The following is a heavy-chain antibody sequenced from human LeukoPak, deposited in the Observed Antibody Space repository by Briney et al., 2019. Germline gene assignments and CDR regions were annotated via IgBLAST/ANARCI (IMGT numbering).Heavy chain of an antibody. CDR1: GFTFSSYD. CDR3: ARVFGRALYSNYGMDV. J-gene: IGHJ6*02. D-gene: IGHD3-3*01. V-gene: IGHV3-13*01. Sequence: GGSLRLSCAASGFTFSSYDMHRVRQATGKGLEWVSAIGTAGDTYYPGSVKGRFTISRENAKNSLYLQMNSLRAGDTAVYYCARVFGRALYSNYGMDVWGQGTTVTVSS. CDR2: IGTAGDT.